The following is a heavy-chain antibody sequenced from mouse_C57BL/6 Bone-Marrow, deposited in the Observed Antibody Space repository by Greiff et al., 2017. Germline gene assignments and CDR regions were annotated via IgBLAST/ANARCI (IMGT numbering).Heavy chain of an antibody. Sequence: VQLQQSGAELARPGASVKMSCKASGYTFTSYTMHWVKQRPGQGLEWIGYINPSSGYTKYNQKFKDKATLTADKSSSTAYMQLSSLTSEDSAVYYCARSLIYYYGSSYVYAMDYWGQGTSVTASS. D-gene: IGHD1-1*01. CDR1: GYTFTSYT. V-gene: IGHV1-4*01. CDR2: INPSSGYT. CDR3: ARSLIYYYGSSYVYAMDY. J-gene: IGHJ4*01.